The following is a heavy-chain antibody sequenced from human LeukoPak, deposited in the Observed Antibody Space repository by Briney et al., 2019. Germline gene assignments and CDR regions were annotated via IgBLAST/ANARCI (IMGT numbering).Heavy chain of an antibody. CDR3: ARYNSDWGCLDP. D-gene: IGHD6-19*01. J-gene: IGHJ5*02. Sequence: PGGSLRLSCAASGFTFSSYAMSWVRQAPGKGLEWVSAFSGSGGSTYYADSVKGRFTISRDNSKNTLSLQMNSLRAEDTAVYYCARYNSDWGCLDPWGQGTLVTVSS. CDR1: GFTFSSYA. CDR2: FSGSGGST. V-gene: IGHV3-23*01.